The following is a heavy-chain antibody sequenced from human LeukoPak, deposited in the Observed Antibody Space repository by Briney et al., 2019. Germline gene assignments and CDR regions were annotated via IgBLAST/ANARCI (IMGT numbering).Heavy chain of an antibody. J-gene: IGHJ6*02. CDR2: IKQDGSET. V-gene: IGHV3-7*05. CDR1: GFTFSNYW. Sequence: PGGSLRLSCTASGFTFSNYWMSWVCQTPEKGLEWVANIKQDGSETVYVDSVKGRFTISRDNAQTSLYLQMSSLRAEDTAVYYCARDPYSSSWSYGMDVWGQGTTVTVSS. CDR3: ARDPYSSSWSYGMDV. D-gene: IGHD6-13*01.